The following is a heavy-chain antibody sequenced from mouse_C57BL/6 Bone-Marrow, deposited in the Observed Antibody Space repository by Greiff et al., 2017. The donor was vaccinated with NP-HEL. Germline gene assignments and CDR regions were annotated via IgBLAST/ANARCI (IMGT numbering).Heavy chain of an antibody. V-gene: IGHV7-3*01. Sequence: EVKVVESGGGLVQPGGSLSLSCAASGFTFTDYYMSWVRQTPGKALEWLGFIRNKANGYTTEYSASVKGRFTISRDNSQSILYLQMNALRAEDSATYYCARWLLRAMDYWGQGTSVTVSS. CDR2: IRNKANGYTT. D-gene: IGHD2-3*01. CDR1: GFTFTDYY. CDR3: ARWLLRAMDY. J-gene: IGHJ4*01.